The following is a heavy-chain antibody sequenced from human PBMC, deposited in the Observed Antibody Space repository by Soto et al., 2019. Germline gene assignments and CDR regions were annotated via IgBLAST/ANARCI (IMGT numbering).Heavy chain of an antibody. D-gene: IGHD3-10*01. V-gene: IGHV4-34*01. Sequence: QVQLQQWGAGLLKPSETLSLTCAVYGGSFSGYYWSWIRQPPGKGLEWIGEINHSGSTNYNPSLKSRVTISVDTSKNQFSLKLSSVTAADTAVYYCARRRYYYGSGSLRYGMDVWGQGTTVTVSS. CDR1: GGSFSGYY. CDR2: INHSGST. CDR3: ARRRYYYGSGSLRYGMDV. J-gene: IGHJ6*02.